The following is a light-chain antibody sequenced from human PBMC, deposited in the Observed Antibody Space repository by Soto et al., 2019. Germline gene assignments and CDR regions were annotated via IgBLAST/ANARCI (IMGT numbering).Light chain of an antibody. Sequence: DIQMTQSPSTLSASVGDRVTITCRASQNIDRYMAWYQQKPGRAPSLIIYDASTLERGVPSRFSGSGSGTEFSLIISNLQPDDFATYYCQQFKDYEWTFGQGTKV. CDR1: QNIDRY. J-gene: IGKJ1*01. CDR3: QQFKDYEWT. CDR2: DAS. V-gene: IGKV1-5*01.